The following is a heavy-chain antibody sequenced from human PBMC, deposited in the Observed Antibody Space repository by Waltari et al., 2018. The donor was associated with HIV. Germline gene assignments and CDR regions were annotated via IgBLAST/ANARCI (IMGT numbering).Heavy chain of an antibody. CDR3: ARDRGYSSSGRVDYFDY. Sequence: QVQLVQSGAEVKKPGSSVKVSCKASGGTFSSYAISWVRQAPGQGLEWMGWTIPICGTANDAQKFQGRVTITADESTSTAYMELSSLRSEDTAVYYCARDRGYSSSGRVDYFDYWGQGTLVTVSS. V-gene: IGHV1-69*01. CDR2: TIPICGTA. CDR1: GGTFSSYA. D-gene: IGHD6-6*01. J-gene: IGHJ4*02.